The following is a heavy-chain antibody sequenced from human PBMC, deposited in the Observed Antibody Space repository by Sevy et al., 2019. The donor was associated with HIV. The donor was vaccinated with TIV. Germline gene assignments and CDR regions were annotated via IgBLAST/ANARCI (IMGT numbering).Heavy chain of an antibody. J-gene: IGHJ4*02. D-gene: IGHD3-22*01. V-gene: IGHV3-30*04. CDR2: ISYDGSNT. Sequence: GGSLRLSCAASGFTFSTYAMHWVRQAPGKGLEWVAVISYDGSNTYYAYSVKGRFTISRDSSKNTLYLQMNSLRAEDTALYFCARDGSYDSRGYDLSNYWGQGTLVTVSS. CDR3: ARDGSYDSRGYDLSNY. CDR1: GFTFSTYA.